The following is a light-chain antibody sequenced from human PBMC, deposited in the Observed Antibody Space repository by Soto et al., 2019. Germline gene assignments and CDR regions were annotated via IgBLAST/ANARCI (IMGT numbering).Light chain of an antibody. Sequence: IPMTQSPTSLSASVGARVTITCRASQGISEYVAWFQQKPGKVPQLLIYGASILDSGVPSRFSGRGAGTDFTLTISSLQPEDAATYYCEAYNSASRTFGQGTKVEIK. V-gene: IGKV1-27*01. J-gene: IGKJ1*01. CDR2: GAS. CDR3: EAYNSASRT. CDR1: QGISEY.